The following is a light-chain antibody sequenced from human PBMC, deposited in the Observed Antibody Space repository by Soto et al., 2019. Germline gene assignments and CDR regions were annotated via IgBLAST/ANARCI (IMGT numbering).Light chain of an antibody. V-gene: IGKV3-15*01. J-gene: IGKJ1*01. CDR1: QSVSSN. CDR2: GAS. CDR3: QQYNNWHQT. Sequence: EIVMTQSPATLSVSPGERATLSCRASQSVSSNLAWYQQKPGQAPRLLIYGASTRATGIPARFSGSESGTEFTLTISSLQSEDFAVYYCQQYNNWHQTFGQGTKVEIK.